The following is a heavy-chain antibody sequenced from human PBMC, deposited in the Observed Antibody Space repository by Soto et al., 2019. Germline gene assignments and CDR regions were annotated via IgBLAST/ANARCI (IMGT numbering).Heavy chain of an antibody. J-gene: IGHJ5*02. CDR1: GFTLSTFG. D-gene: IGHD6-6*01. V-gene: IGHV3-30*18. CDR2: VSYDESHV. Sequence: GGSLRLSCAASGFTLSTFGIHWVSQAPGKGLEWVALVSYDESHVYYADSVKGRFAISRDISKNTVYLQIDSLRSEDTAIYYCAKKMFPKTLPISCSSWGVSWGQGILVTVSS. CDR3: AKKMFPKTLPISCSSWGVS.